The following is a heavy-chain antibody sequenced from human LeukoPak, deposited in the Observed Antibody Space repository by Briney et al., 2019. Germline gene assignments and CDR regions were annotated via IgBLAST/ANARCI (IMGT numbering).Heavy chain of an antibody. CDR2: MYYSGKT. J-gene: IGHJ5*02. CDR1: GGSFRGSNYY. D-gene: IGHD6-19*01. V-gene: IGHV4-39*01. Sequence: SETLSLTCTVSGGSFRGSNYYWGWICPPPGKGLEWFGSMYYSGKTLYNPSLKSRDTISVDTPKNQFSLKLSSVIASDTAVYYCATLTPGIPVAGPGHNWFDPWGQGTLVTVSS. CDR3: ATLTPGIPVAGPGHNWFDP.